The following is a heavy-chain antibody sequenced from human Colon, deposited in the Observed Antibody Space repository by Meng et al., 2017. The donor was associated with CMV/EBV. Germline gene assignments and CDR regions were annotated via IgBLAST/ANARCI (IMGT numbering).Heavy chain of an antibody. CDR3: ARDSASGSYRGWFDP. CDR2: IYFTGGT. J-gene: IGHJ5*02. CDR1: GGSIKDTYAY. D-gene: IGHD1-26*01. V-gene: IGHV4-39*07. Sequence: SETLSLTCTVSGGSIKDTYAYWGWIRQSPGKGLEWIGNIYFTGGTHYNPSLKSRVTISVDTSKNQFSLKLSSVTAADTAVYYCARDSASGSYRGWFDPWGQGTLVTVSS.